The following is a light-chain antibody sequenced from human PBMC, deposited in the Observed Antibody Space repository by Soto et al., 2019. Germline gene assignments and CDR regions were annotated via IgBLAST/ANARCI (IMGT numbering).Light chain of an antibody. J-gene: IGKJ1*01. V-gene: IGKV1-39*01. CDR1: QSISGY. CDR3: KQSFRARS. Sequence: DIQMTQSPASLSASVGDRVTISCRASQSISGYLNWYQQKPGKAPELLIYAASTLQTGVPSRFSGSGSGTEFTLSINSLQPEDFATYYCKQSFRARSFGQGTRVQF. CDR2: AAS.